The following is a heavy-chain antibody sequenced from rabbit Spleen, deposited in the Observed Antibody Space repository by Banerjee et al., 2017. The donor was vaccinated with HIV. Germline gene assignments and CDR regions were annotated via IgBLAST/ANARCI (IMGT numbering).Heavy chain of an antibody. CDR1: EFPFSNKAV. J-gene: IGHJ4*01. Sequence: QEQLVESGGGLVKPGASLTLTCKASEFPFSNKAVMCWVRQAPGKGLEWIACINAITGKAVYASWAKGRFTFSKTSSTTLTLQMTSLTAADTATYFCARDLENYAGSNHLDLWGQGTLVTV. D-gene: IGHD4-2*01. CDR3: ARDLENYAGSNHLDL. V-gene: IGHV1S45*01. CDR2: INAITGKA.